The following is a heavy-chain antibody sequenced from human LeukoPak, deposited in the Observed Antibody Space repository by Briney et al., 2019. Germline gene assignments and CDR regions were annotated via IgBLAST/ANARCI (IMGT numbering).Heavy chain of an antibody. CDR2: IGGSGGST. J-gene: IGHJ4*02. CDR3: AKERVYTSSGWYEGRGTGEFDY. CDR1: GFTFSSYA. D-gene: IGHD6-19*01. V-gene: IGHV3-23*01. Sequence: PGGSLRLSCAASGFTFSSYAMSWVRQAPGKGLEWVSAIGGSGGSTYYADSVKGRFTISRDNSKNTLYLQMNSLRAEDTAVYYCAKERVYTSSGWYEGRGTGEFDYWGQGTLVTVSS.